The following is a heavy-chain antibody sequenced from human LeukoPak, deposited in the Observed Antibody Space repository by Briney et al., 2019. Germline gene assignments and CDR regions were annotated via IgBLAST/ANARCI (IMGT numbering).Heavy chain of an antibody. CDR2: INHSGST. CDR1: GGSFSGYY. J-gene: IGHJ4*02. V-gene: IGHV4-34*01. D-gene: IGHD2-15*01. Sequence: SETLSLTCAVYGGSFSGYYWSWIRQPPGKGLEWIGEINHSGSTHYNPSLKSRVTISVDTSKNQFSLKLSSVTAADTAVYYCARGQVVAAILGYFDYWGQGTLVTVSS. CDR3: ARGQVVAAILGYFDY.